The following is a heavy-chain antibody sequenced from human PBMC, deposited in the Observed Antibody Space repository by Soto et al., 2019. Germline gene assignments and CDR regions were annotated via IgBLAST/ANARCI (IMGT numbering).Heavy chain of an antibody. V-gene: IGHV3-30*18. CDR2: ISHDGSQK. CDR1: GFTFSTYG. J-gene: IGHJ4*02. Sequence: GGSLRLSCAVSGFTFSTYGMHWVRQAPGKGLEWVAVISHDGSQKYYADSVKDRFTISRDTSNNALFLQMNSLRGEDTAVYYCAKGNSGSPYGAFDYWGRGIQVTVSS. CDR3: AKGNSGSPYGAFDY. D-gene: IGHD1-26*01.